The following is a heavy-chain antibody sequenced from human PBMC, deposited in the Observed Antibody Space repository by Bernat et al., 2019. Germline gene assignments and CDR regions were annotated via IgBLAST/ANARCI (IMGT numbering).Heavy chain of an antibody. CDR1: GYTFTSYA. V-gene: IGHV1-3*01. Sequence: QVQLVQSGAEVKKPGASVKVSCKASGYTFTSYAMHWVRHAPGQRLEWMGWINAGNGNTKYSQKFQGRVTITRDTSASTAYMELSSLRSEDTAVYYCARDGNAYGMDVWGQGTTVTVSS. J-gene: IGHJ6*02. D-gene: IGHD1-1*01. CDR2: INAGNGNT. CDR3: ARDGNAYGMDV.